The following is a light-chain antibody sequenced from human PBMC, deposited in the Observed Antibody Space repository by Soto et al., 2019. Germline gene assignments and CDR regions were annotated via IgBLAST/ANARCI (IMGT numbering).Light chain of an antibody. CDR2: GAS. J-gene: IGKJ3*01. V-gene: IGKV3-20*01. Sequence: EIALTQSPGTLSLSPGERATLSCRASQSVSSSYLAWYQQKPGQAPRLLIYGASSRDSGIPDRFSGSGSGTDFTLTISRLEPEDFAVYYCQQYGSSPPITFGPGTKVDIK. CDR1: QSVSSSY. CDR3: QQYGSSPPIT.